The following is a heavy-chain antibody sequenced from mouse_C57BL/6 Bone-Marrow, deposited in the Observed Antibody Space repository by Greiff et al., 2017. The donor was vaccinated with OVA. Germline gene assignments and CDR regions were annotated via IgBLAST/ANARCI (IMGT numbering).Heavy chain of an antibody. CDR2: ISSGGSYT. Sequence: EVQRVESGGDLVKPGGSLKLSCAASGFTFSSYGMSWVRQTPDKRLEWVATISSGGSYTYYPDSVKGRFTISRDNAKNTLYLQMSSLKSEDTAMYYCARMVTPLAYWGQGTLVTVSA. D-gene: IGHD2-2*01. J-gene: IGHJ3*01. CDR1: GFTFSSYG. CDR3: ARMVTPLAY. V-gene: IGHV5-6*01.